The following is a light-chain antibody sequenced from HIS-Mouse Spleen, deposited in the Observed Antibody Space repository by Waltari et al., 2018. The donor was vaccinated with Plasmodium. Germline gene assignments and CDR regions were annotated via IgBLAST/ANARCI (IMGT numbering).Light chain of an antibody. Sequence: EIVMTQSPATLSVSPGDRATLSCRASQSVSRNLAWYQQKPGQAPRLLIYDASTRATGIPARFSGSGSGTEFTLTISSLQSEDFAVYYCQQYNNWSFTFGPGTKVDIK. CDR1: QSVSRN. CDR2: DAS. V-gene: IGKV3-15*01. J-gene: IGKJ3*01. CDR3: QQYNNWSFT.